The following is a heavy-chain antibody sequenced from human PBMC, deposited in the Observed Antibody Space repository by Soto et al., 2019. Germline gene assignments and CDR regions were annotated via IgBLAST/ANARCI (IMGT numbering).Heavy chain of an antibody. CDR2: INPSGGST. J-gene: IGHJ6*02. CDR1: GYTFTSYY. Sequence: GASVKVSCKASGYTFTSYYMHWVRQAPGQGLEWMGIINPSGGSTSYAQKFQGRVTMTRDTSTSTVYMELSSLRSEDTAVYYCARDGVTGTDLSYYYYYGMDVWGQGTTVTVS. V-gene: IGHV1-46*01. D-gene: IGHD1-20*01. CDR3: ARDGVTGTDLSYYYYYGMDV.